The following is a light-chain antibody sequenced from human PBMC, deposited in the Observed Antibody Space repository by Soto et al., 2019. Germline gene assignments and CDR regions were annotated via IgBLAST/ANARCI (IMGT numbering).Light chain of an antibody. V-gene: IGKV4-1*01. J-gene: IGKJ1*01. Sequence: DIVMTQSPDSLAVSLGERATINCKSSQSVLYSSKNKNYLAWYQQKPGQPPKLLIYWASTRESGVPDRFSGSGSGTDFTLTISSLQAEDVAVYYCQQYYNIPRTFGQGTKVEIK. CDR1: QSVLYSSKNKNY. CDR2: WAS. CDR3: QQYYNIPRT.